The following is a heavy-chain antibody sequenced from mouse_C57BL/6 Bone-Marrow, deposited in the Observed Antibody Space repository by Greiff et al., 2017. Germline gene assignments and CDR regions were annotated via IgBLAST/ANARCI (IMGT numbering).Heavy chain of an antibody. CDR1: GFSFNTYA. V-gene: IGHV10-1*01. Sequence: EVQLVESGGGLVQPKGSLKLSCAASGFSFNTYAMNWVRQAPGKGLEWVARIRSKSNNYATYYADSVKDRFTISRDDSESMLYLQMNNLKTEDTAMYYCVRHGLLRGWYFDVWGTGTTVTVSS. J-gene: IGHJ1*03. D-gene: IGHD1-1*01. CDR2: IRSKSNNYAT. CDR3: VRHGLLRGWYFDV.